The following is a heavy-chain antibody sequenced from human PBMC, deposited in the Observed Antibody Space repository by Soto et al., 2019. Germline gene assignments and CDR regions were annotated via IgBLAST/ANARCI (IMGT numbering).Heavy chain of an antibody. CDR3: ARRGSEVTTGGGALDL. Sequence: EVQLVESGGGLVKPGGSLRLSCEASGFSLINYNMNWVRQAPGKGLEWVSYISLIGTYISYADSVKGRFTISRDNAKNLLYLQMDSLRVEDTAVYYCARRGSEVTTGGGALDLWGQGTMVTVSS. J-gene: IGHJ3*01. V-gene: IGHV3-21*01. CDR1: GFSLINYN. CDR2: ISLIGTYI. D-gene: IGHD4-17*01.